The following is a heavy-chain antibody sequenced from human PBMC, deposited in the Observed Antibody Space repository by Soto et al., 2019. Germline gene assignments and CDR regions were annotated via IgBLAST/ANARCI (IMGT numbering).Heavy chain of an antibody. CDR3: AVSQGYSSSSRPFAFDL. CDR1: GGTFSRYA. J-gene: IGHJ3*01. V-gene: IGHV1-69*01. Sequence: QVQLVQSGAEVKKPGSSVKVSCKASGGTFSRYAISWVRQAPGQGLEWMGGIIPIFGTANYAQKFQGRVTITADEPTRTAYMELSSLRAEDTAVYYCAVSQGYSSSSRPFAFDLWGQGTMVTVSS. D-gene: IGHD6-6*01. CDR2: IIPIFGTA.